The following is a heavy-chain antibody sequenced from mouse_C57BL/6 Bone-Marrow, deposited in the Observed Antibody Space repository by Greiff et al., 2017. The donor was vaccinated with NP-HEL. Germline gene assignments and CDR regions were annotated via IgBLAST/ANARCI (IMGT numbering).Heavy chain of an antibody. CDR1: GFTFSSYG. Sequence: EVKLVESGGDLVKPGGSLKLSCAASGFTFSSYGMSWVRQTPDKRLEWVATISSGGSYTYYPDSVKGRFTISRDNAKNTLYLQMSSLKSEDTAMYYCARHVTTERYCDYWGKGTTLTVSS. V-gene: IGHV5-6*01. CDR3: ARHVTTERYCDY. D-gene: IGHD2-1*01. J-gene: IGHJ2*01. CDR2: ISSGGSYT.